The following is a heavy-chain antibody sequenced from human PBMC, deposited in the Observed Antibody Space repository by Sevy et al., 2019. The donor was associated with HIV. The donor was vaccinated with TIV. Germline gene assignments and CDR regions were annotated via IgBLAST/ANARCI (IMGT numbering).Heavy chain of an antibody. CDR2: ISSSTSYI. CDR1: GFIFSSYS. Sequence: GGSLRLSCAASGFIFSSYSMYWVRQAPGKGLEWVSSISSSTSYIYYADSVKGRFTISRDNAKNSLYLQMNSLRAEDTAVYYCARDTGGGSSWTGVFDYWGQGILVTVSS. V-gene: IGHV3-21*01. CDR3: ARDTGGGSSWTGVFDY. D-gene: IGHD6-13*01. J-gene: IGHJ4*02.